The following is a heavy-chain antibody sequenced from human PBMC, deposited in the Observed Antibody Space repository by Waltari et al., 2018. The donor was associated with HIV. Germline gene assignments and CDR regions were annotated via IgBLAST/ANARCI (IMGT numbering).Heavy chain of an antibody. Sequence: QVQLVQSGAEVKKPGASVKVSCKASGYTFTGYYMHWVRQAPGQGLEWRGWINPTSGGANYARRFQGRVTMTRDTSIRTAYMALSRLRSGDTAVYYCARDTPDAYYYDTSGYWSWGQGTLVTVSS. J-gene: IGHJ5*02. D-gene: IGHD3-22*01. CDR3: ARDTPDAYYYDTSGYWS. CDR2: INPTSGGA. V-gene: IGHV1-2*02. CDR1: GYTFTGYY.